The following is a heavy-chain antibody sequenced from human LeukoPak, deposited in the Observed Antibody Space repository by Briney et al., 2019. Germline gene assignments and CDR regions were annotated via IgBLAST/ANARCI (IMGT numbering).Heavy chain of an antibody. Sequence: SVKVSCKASGGTFSIYAISWVRQAPGPGLEWMGGIIPNFGTANYAQKFQGRVTITTDESTSTAYMELSSLRSEDTAVYYCARESDNNAFDIWGQGTMVTVSS. CDR3: ARESDNNAFDI. CDR2: IIPNFGTA. J-gene: IGHJ3*02. D-gene: IGHD1-14*01. CDR1: GGTFSIYA. V-gene: IGHV1-69*05.